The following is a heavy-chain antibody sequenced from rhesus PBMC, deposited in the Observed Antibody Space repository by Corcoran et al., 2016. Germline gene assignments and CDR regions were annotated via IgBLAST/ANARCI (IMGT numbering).Heavy chain of an antibody. J-gene: IGHJ4*01. Sequence: QVQLQESGPGLVKPSETLSLTCAVSGGSLRGYSWGRCRQPPRKGLEWIGYIGGRSGSTYYNPSLKSRVTISTDTSKNQFALKLSSVTAADTAVYYCARVSSPINWGQGVLVTVSS. V-gene: IGHV4-165*01. CDR2: IGGRSGST. CDR1: GGSLRGYS. D-gene: IGHD4-29*01. CDR3: ARVSSPIN.